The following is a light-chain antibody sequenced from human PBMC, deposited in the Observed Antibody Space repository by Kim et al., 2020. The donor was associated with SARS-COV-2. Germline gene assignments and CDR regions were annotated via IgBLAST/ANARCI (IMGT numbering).Light chain of an antibody. V-gene: IGKV3-15*01. J-gene: IGKJ1*01. CDR3: QQYNNWPRT. CDR2: GAS. CDR1: QSVSSN. Sequence: EIVMTQSPANLSVSPGERATLSCRASQSVSSNLAWYHQKPGQAPRLLIYGASTRATGLPARFSGSGSGTEFTLTISSLQSEDFAVYYCQQYNNWPRTFGQGTKVDIK.